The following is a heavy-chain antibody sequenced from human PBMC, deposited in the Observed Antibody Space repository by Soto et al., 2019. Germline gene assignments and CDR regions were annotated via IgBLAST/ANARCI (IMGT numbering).Heavy chain of an antibody. V-gene: IGHV4-39*01. CDR3: GRLEGLATISYYFDY. D-gene: IGHD3-9*01. J-gene: IGHJ4*02. Sequence: SETLSLTCTVSGGSVSSSSYYWGWVRQPPGNGLEWIGSVYYSGCTYYNPSLESRVTISVDKSKNQFSLKLMSLSAADTAVYYCGRLEGLATISYYFDYWGQGALVTVSS. CDR2: VYYSGCT. CDR1: GGSVSSSSYY.